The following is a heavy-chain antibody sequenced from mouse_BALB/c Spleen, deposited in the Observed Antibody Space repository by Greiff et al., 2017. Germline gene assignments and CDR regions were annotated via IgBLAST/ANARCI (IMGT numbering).Heavy chain of an antibody. CDR3: ARDGGITTGAY. CDR2: INSNGGST. D-gene: IGHD2-4*01. V-gene: IGHV5-6-3*01. Sequence: EVQLVESGGGLVQPGGSLKLSCAASGFTFSSYGMSWVRQTPDKRLELVATINSNGGSTYYPDSVKGRFTISRDNAKNTLYLQMSSLKSEDTAMYYCARDGGITTGAYWGQGTLVTVSA. J-gene: IGHJ3*01. CDR1: GFTFSSYG.